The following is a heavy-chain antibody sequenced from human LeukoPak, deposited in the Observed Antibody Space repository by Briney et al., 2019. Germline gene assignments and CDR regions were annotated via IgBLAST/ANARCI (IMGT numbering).Heavy chain of an antibody. V-gene: IGHV1-18*01. CDR2: ISAYNGNT. CDR3: ARDRDSSSSLTNDY. Sequence: AAVKVSCKASGCTFPSYGIIWVRQAAGQGLEWMGWISAYNGNTNYAQKLQARVTMTTATSTSTAYMELRRLRSDDTAVYHCARDRDSSSSLTNDYWGQGTLVTVSS. J-gene: IGHJ4*02. D-gene: IGHD6-13*01. CDR1: GCTFPSYG.